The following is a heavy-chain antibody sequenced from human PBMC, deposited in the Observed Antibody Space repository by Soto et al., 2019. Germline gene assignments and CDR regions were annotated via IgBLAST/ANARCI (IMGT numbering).Heavy chain of an antibody. CDR1: GFTFSSYG. V-gene: IGHV3-30*18. J-gene: IGHJ3*02. CDR2: ISYDGSNK. Sequence: QVQLVESGGGVVQPGRSLRLSCAASGFTFSSYGMHWVRQAPGKGLEWVAVISYDGSNKYYADYVKGRFTISRDNSKNTLYLQMNSLRAEDTAVYYCAKDHLRLENAFDIWGQGTMVTVSS. CDR3: AKDHLRLENAFDI.